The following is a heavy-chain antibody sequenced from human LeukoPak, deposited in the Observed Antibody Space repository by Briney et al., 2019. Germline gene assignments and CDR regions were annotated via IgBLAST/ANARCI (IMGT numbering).Heavy chain of an antibody. V-gene: IGHV1-8*01. CDR1: GYTFTSYD. J-gene: IGHJ4*02. Sequence: ASVKVSCKASGYTFTSYDINWVRQVTGQGLEWMGWMNPNSGNTGYAQKFQGRVTMTRNTSISTAYMELSSLRSEDTAVYYCARGFRRPLPAAIGYWGQGTLVTVSS. D-gene: IGHD2-2*01. CDR3: ARGFRRPLPAAIGY. CDR2: MNPNSGNT.